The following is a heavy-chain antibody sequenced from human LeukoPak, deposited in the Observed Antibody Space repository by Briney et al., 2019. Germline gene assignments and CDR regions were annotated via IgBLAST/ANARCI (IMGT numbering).Heavy chain of an antibody. J-gene: IGHJ4*02. CDR1: GFTFSSYA. Sequence: GGSLRLSCAASGFTFSSYAMHWVRQAPGKGLEWVAVISYDGSNKYYADSVKGRFTISRDNSKNTLYLQMNNLRVEDAAIYYCARDRSDSDTWYAGSHWGQGTLVTVSS. CDR2: ISYDGSNK. CDR3: ARDRSDSDTWYAGSH. V-gene: IGHV3-30-3*01. D-gene: IGHD6-13*01.